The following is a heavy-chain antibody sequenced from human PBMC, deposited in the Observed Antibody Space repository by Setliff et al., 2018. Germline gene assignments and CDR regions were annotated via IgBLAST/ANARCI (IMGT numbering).Heavy chain of an antibody. J-gene: IGHJ4*02. Sequence: PGGSLRLSCAASGFTFSTYAMSWVRQAPGKGLEWVSVISGSGATTYYADSVKGRFTISRDNSKNTVYLQMNSLRAEDTAIYYCAKMVGGSRSSGSCYFDYWGQGTLVTVSS. CDR3: AKMVGGSRSSGSCYFDY. CDR2: ISGSGATT. V-gene: IGHV3-23*01. D-gene: IGHD2-15*01. CDR1: GFTFSTYA.